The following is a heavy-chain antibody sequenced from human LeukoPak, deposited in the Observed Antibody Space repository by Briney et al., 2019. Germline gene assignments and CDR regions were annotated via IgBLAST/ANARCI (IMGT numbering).Heavy chain of an antibody. CDR1: GYTFTSYG. V-gene: IGHV1-18*01. D-gene: IGHD2-2*01. CDR2: ISAYNGNT. CDR3: ARDFCSSTSCYAVFDY. J-gene: IGHJ4*02. Sequence: GASVKASCKASGYTFTSYGISWVRQAPGQGLEWMGWISAYNGNTNYAQKLQGRVTMTTDTSTSTAYMELRSLRSDDTAVYYCARDFCSSTSCYAVFDYWGQGTLVTVSS.